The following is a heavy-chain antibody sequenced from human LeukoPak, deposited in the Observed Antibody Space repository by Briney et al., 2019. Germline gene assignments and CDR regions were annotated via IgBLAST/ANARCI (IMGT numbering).Heavy chain of an antibody. CDR3: ARQYSSGWTYFDY. D-gene: IGHD6-19*01. J-gene: IGHJ4*02. V-gene: IGHV4-34*01. CDR2: INHSGST. Sequence: PSETLSLTCAVYGGSFSGYYWSWIRQPPGKGLEWIGEINHSGSTNYNPSLKSRVTISVDTSKNQFSLKLSSVTAADTAVYYCARQYSSGWTYFDYWGQGTLVTVSS. CDR1: GGSFSGYY.